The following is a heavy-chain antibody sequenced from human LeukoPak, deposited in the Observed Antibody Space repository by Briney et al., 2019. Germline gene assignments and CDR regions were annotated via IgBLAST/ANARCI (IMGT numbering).Heavy chain of an antibody. CDR3: ARAGEYSYGSFPVTFDI. J-gene: IGHJ3*02. V-gene: IGHV3-11*04. CDR2: ISSSGSTI. CDR1: GFTFSDYY. Sequence: AGGSLRLSCAASGFTFSDYYMSWIRQAPGKGLEWVSYISSSGSTIYYADSVKGRFTISRDNAKNSLYLQMNSLRAEDTAVYYCARAGEYSYGSFPVTFDIWGQGTMVTVSS. D-gene: IGHD5-18*01.